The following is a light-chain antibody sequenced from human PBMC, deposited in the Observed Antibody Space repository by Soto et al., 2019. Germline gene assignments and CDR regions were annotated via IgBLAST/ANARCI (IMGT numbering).Light chain of an antibody. CDR1: QSVSSIY. J-gene: IGKJ2*01. Sequence: EIVLTQSPGTLSLSPGERATLSCRASQSVSSIYLAWYQQKPGQAPRLLIYGASSRATGIPVRFSGSGSGTDFTLTISRLEPEDFAVYYCQQYGSSPPYTFGQGTKLEIK. CDR3: QQYGSSPPYT. CDR2: GAS. V-gene: IGKV3-20*01.